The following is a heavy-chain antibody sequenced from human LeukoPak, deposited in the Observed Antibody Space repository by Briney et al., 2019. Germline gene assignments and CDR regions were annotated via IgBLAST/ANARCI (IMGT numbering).Heavy chain of an antibody. D-gene: IGHD3-3*01. J-gene: IGHJ1*01. V-gene: IGHV3-23*01. Sequence: GGCLRLSCAASGYTLSIYAMSWVRQAPGKGLECVSAISGSGGSTYCADSVKGRFTISRDNSKNTLYMQMNGLRAEDTAVYYCAKDPPWSGYYFEYFQHWGQGTLVTVSS. CDR1: GYTLSIYA. CDR2: ISGSGGST. CDR3: AKDPPWSGYYFEYFQH.